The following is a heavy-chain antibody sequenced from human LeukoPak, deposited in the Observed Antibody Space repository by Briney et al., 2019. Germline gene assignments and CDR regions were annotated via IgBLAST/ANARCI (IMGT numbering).Heavy chain of an antibody. J-gene: IGHJ4*02. CDR2: ISSSSSYT. Sequence: PGGSLRLSCVVSGIPFSDFYMNWIRQAPGKGLEWISYISSSSSYTDYAESVKGRFTISRDNAKGALYLEMNDLRVEDTAVYYCAAGTAADYWGQGTLVTVSS. CDR3: AAGTAADY. CDR1: GIPFSDFY. D-gene: IGHD6-13*01. V-gene: IGHV3-11*03.